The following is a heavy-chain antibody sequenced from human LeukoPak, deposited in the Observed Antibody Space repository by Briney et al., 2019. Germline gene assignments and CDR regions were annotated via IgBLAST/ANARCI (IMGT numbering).Heavy chain of an antibody. J-gene: IGHJ5*02. CDR3: ATGPSYVELLYEAAT. CDR1: GYTFTSYY. V-gene: IGHV1-46*01. D-gene: IGHD3-10*01. Sequence: ASVKVSCKASGYTFTSYYMHWVRQAPGQGLEWMGIINPSGGSTSYAQKFQDRVTMTRDTSTSTVYMELSSLRSEDTAVYYCATGPSYVELLYEAATWGQGTLVTVSS. CDR2: INPSGGST.